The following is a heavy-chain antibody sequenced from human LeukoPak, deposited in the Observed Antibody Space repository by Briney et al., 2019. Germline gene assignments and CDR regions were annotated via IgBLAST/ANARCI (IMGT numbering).Heavy chain of an antibody. J-gene: IGHJ3*02. CDR1: GGSISSYY. CDR2: LSKSGNA. CDR3: ARARYVNSFYALDI. Sequence: SETLSLTCTVSGGSISSYYWSWIRLPPGKGLEWIGYLSKSGNANYSPSLKSRVTIFGDTSKNQFFLKLSSVTAADTAVYYCARARYVNSFYALDIWGQGTLVTVSS. V-gene: IGHV4-59*01. D-gene: IGHD3-9*01.